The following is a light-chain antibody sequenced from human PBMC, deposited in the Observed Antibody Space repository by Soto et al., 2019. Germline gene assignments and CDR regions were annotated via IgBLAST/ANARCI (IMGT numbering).Light chain of an antibody. Sequence: VLTQSPGTLSLSPGERATLSCRASQSLSSSFLAWYQQKRGQAPRLLLYGASNRATGIPDRFSGSGSGTDLPLTISRLEPEDFAVYFCLQYASPLYTFGQGTKLEIK. V-gene: IGKV3-20*01. CDR3: LQYASPLYT. J-gene: IGKJ2*01. CDR1: QSLSSSF. CDR2: GAS.